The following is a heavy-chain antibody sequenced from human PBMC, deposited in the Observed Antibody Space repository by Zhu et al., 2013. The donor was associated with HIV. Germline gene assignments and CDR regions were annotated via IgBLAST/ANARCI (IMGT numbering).Heavy chain of an antibody. J-gene: IGHJ4*02. D-gene: IGHD4-17*01. V-gene: IGHV1-46*01. CDR3: ARDYYSDYVFDY. CDR2: INPLTGGT. CDR1: GYTFTSYY. Sequence: QLAQSESAMTKPGASVRLACATSGYTFTSYYLHWVRQAPGQTFEWMGEINPLTGGTTYAQTFQGRVVMTTDTSTHTVYMELRSLRSDDTAVFYCARDYYSDYVFDYWGQGTLVTVSS.